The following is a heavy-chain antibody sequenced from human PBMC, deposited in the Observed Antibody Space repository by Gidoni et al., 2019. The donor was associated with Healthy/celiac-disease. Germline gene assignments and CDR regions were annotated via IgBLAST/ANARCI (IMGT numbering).Heavy chain of an antibody. D-gene: IGHD1-26*01. V-gene: IGHV3-23*01. Sequence: VQLLESGGGLVQPGGSLSLSCAASVFTFSSYAMSWVRQAPGKGLEWVSAISGSGGSTYYADSVKGRFTISRDNSKNTLYLQMNSLRAEDTAVYYCAKDKGATRMDNWFDPWGQGTLVTVSS. CDR2: ISGSGGST. J-gene: IGHJ5*02. CDR1: VFTFSSYA. CDR3: AKDKGATRMDNWFDP.